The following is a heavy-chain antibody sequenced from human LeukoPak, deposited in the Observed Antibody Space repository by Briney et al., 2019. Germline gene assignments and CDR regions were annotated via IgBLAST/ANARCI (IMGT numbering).Heavy chain of an antibody. CDR2: ISYDGTIR. D-gene: IGHD2-2*01. J-gene: IGHJ5*02. V-gene: IGHV3-30*18. Sequence: PGGSLRLSCAASGLTFSSYGMHWVRQAPGKGLEWVAVISYDGTIRNYADSVKGRFTISRDNSKNTLYLQMNSLTAEDTAQYYCAKGGCSSTTCYLPNPSGQGNLVTVSS. CDR1: GLTFSSYG. CDR3: AKGGCSSTTCYLPNP.